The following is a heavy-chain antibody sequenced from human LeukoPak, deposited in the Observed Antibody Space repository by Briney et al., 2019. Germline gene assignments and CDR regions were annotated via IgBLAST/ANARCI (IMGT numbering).Heavy chain of an antibody. V-gene: IGHV3-21*01. J-gene: IGHJ4*02. Sequence: PGGSLRLSCAASGFTFSSYSMNLVRQAPGKGLEWVSSISSSSSYIYYADSVKGRFTISRDNAKNSLYLQMNSLRAEDTAVYYCAREPLEWPYYFDYWGQGTLVTVSS. CDR1: GFTFSSYS. D-gene: IGHD3-3*01. CDR2: ISSSSSYI. CDR3: AREPLEWPYYFDY.